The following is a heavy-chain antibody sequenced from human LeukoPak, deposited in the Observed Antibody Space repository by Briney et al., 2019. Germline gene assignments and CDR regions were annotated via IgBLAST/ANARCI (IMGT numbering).Heavy chain of an antibody. Sequence: GESLKISCKGSGYSFTSYWIGWVRQMPGKGLEWMGIIYPGDSDTRYSPSFQGQVTISADKSISTAYLQWSSLKASDTAMYYCAGHLGSSPYYYYYGMDVWGQGTTVTVSS. CDR1: GYSFTSYW. CDR2: IYPGDSDT. D-gene: IGHD6-13*01. V-gene: IGHV5-51*01. J-gene: IGHJ6*02. CDR3: AGHLGSSPYYYYYGMDV.